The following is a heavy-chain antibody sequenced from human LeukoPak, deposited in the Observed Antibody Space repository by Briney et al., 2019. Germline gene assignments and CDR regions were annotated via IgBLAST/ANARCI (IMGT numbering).Heavy chain of an antibody. V-gene: IGHV1-69*13. D-gene: IGHD3-3*01. CDR2: IIPIFGTA. Sequence: SVKVSCKASGGTFSSYAISWVRQAPGQGLEWMGGIIPIFGTANYAQKFQGRVTITADESTSTAYMELSSLRSEDTAVYYCARVVGSGYYLDTSYYYYYGMDVWGQGTTVTVSS. CDR1: GGTFSSYA. CDR3: ARVVGSGYYLDTSYYYYYGMDV. J-gene: IGHJ6*02.